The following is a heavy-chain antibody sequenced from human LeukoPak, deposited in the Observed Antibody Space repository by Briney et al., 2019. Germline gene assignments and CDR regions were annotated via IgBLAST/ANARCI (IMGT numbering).Heavy chain of an antibody. Sequence: GASLKISCQGSGYIFTSYWIGWVRQMPGKGLEWMGIIYPGDSDTRYSPSFQGQVTISAEKSISTAYLQWSSLKASDTALYYCASRKKGMATAGFDYWGQGTLVTVSS. V-gene: IGHV5-51*01. CDR3: ASRKKGMATAGFDY. CDR1: GYIFTSYW. CDR2: IYPGDSDT. D-gene: IGHD5-24*01. J-gene: IGHJ4*02.